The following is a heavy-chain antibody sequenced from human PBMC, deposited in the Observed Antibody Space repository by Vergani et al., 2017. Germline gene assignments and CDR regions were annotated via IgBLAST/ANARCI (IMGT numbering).Heavy chain of an antibody. Sequence: QVQLQESGPGLVKPSETLSLTCAVSGYSISSGYYWDWVRQPPGKGLEWIGSIYHSGSTYYNPSLKSRVTISVDTSKNQFSLKLTTLTAADTAVYYCARQFWVSQGVGAFETWGRGTEVSVSS. D-gene: IGHD3-16*01. CDR1: GYSISSGYY. CDR2: IYHSGST. CDR3: ARQFWVSQGVGAFET. V-gene: IGHV4-38-2*01. J-gene: IGHJ3*02.